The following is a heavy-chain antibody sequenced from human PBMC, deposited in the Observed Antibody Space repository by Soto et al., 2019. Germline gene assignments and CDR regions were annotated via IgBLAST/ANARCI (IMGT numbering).Heavy chain of an antibody. V-gene: IGHV1-18*01. J-gene: IGHJ2*01. Sequence: QVQLVQSGAEVKKPGASVKVSCKASGYTFTSYGISWVRQAPGQGLEWMGWISAYNGKTNYAQKLQGRVTMTTDTSTRTAYMELRSLRSDDTAVYDCARDVRRWKDFRYFDLWGRGTLVTVSS. CDR3: ARDVRRWKDFRYFDL. CDR1: GYTFTSYG. CDR2: ISAYNGKT. D-gene: IGHD1-1*01.